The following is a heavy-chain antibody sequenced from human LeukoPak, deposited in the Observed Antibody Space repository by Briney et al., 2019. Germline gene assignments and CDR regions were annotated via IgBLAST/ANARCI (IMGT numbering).Heavy chain of an antibody. V-gene: IGHV3-23*01. CDR3: AKNSGVSWGASDY. CDR1: GFTFSTYA. D-gene: IGHD2-15*01. Sequence: GGSLRLSCAASGFTFSTYAMTWVRQAPGKGLEWISTFGSTGGRTFYADSVEGRFTISRDNSKNTLYLQMNSLRAEDTALYYCAKNSGVSWGASDYWGQGTLVTVSS. J-gene: IGHJ4*02. CDR2: FGSTGGRT.